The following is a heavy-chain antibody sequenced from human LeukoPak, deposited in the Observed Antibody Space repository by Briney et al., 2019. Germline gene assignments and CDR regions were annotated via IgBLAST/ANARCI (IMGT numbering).Heavy chain of an antibody. J-gene: IGHJ6*03. D-gene: IGHD2-21*01. V-gene: IGHV1-8*03. CDR2: MNPNSGNT. Sequence: GASVEVSCKASGYTFTSYDINWVRQATGQGLEWMGWMNPNSGNTGYAQKFQGRVTITRNTSISTAYMELSSLRSEDTAVYYCARVNSNYYYMDVWGKGTTVTVSS. CDR1: GYTFTSYD. CDR3: ARVNSNYYYMDV.